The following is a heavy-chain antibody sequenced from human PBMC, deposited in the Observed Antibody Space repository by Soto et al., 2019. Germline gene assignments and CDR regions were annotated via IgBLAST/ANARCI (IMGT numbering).Heavy chain of an antibody. Sequence: SETLSLTCTVSGGSISSSSYYWGWIRQPPGKGLEWIGCVYYTGSTYYNPSLKSRVTISLDTSKNQFSLKMKSVTASDAAVYYCATESSGSSPLHFDFWGQGALVTVSS. CDR1: GGSISSSSYY. D-gene: IGHD6-19*01. CDR2: VYYTGST. CDR3: ATESSGSSPLHFDF. J-gene: IGHJ4*02. V-gene: IGHV4-39*07.